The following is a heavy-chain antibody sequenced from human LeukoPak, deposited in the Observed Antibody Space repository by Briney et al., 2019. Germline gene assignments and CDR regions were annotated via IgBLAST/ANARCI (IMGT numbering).Heavy chain of an antibody. J-gene: IGHJ3*02. CDR2: IHHSGRT. D-gene: IGHD2/OR15-2a*01. CDR3: AREVDVLSTSDGFDI. CDR1: GVSISSADY. Sequence: SQTLSLTCTVSGVSISSADYWSWIRQPPGKGLEWVGYIHHSGRTHYNPSLKSRATLSLDTSKNQFSLKLTSVTAADTAVYYCAREVDVLSTSDGFDIWGQGTVVTVSS. V-gene: IGHV4-31*03.